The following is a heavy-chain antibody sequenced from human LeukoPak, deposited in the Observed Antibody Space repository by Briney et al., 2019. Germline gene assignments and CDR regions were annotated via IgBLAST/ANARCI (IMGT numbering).Heavy chain of an antibody. J-gene: IGHJ5*02. CDR1: GGSISSSSYY. V-gene: IGHV4-39*01. CDR2: IYYSGST. CDR3: ARHKYGDYVRWFDP. Sequence: SETLSLTCTVSGGSISSSSYYWGWVRQPPGKGLEWIGSIYYSGSTYDNPSLTSRVTISVATSKNQFSLKLSSVTAADTAVYYCARHKYGDYVRWFDPWGQGTLVTVSS. D-gene: IGHD4-17*01.